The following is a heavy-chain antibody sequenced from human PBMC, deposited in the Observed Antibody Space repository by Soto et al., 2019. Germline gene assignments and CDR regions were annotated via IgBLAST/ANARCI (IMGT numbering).Heavy chain of an antibody. J-gene: IGHJ4*02. CDR2: TYYRCEWYN. CDR3: ARTGGDSGY. CDR1: GPSVSSSSAA. D-gene: IGHD2-21*02. Sequence: SHALSLTCAIPGPSVSSSSAASNWIRQSPARGLAWLGRTYYRCEWYNDYAASVKSRITISPDTSKNQFSLQLNSVTPEDTAMYYCARTGGDSGYWGQATLVTVSS. V-gene: IGHV6-1*01.